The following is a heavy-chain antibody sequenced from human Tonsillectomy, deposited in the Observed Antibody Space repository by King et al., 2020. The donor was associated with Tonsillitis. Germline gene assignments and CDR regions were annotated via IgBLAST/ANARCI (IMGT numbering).Heavy chain of an antibody. CDR1: GGSINDSNYY. CDR2: IYYSGST. Sequence: LPLQESGPGLVKPSETLSLTCSVSGGSINDSNYYWGWIRQPPGKGLEWIGTIYYSGSTYYNPSLKSRITISVDTSKNHFSLKLSSVTAADTAVFYCARLGYCSGGTCYDAFDIWGQGTMVAVSS. D-gene: IGHD2-15*01. J-gene: IGHJ3*02. CDR3: ARLGYCSGGTCYDAFDI. V-gene: IGHV4-39*02.